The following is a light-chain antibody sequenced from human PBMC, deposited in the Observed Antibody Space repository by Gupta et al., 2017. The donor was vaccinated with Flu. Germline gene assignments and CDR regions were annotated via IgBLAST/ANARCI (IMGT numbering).Light chain of an antibody. CDR3: QQRINWPPLYT. CDR2: DAS. J-gene: IGKJ2*01. V-gene: IGKV3-11*01. Sequence: EIVLTQSPATLSLSPGERATLSCRAPQSVSSYLAWYQQKPGQAPRLLIYDASNRATGIPARFSGSGYGTDFTLTISSLEPEDFAVYYCQQRINWPPLYTFGQGTKLEIK. CDR1: QSVSSY.